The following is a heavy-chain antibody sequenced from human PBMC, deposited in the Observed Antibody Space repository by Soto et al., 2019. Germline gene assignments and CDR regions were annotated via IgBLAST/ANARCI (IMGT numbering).Heavy chain of an antibody. CDR2: ILHDGNNK. CDR3: ARDDEDGSYCDLGY. J-gene: IGHJ4*02. D-gene: IGHD3-10*01. CDR1: GFTFSSYI. V-gene: IGHV3-30-3*01. Sequence: QVQLVESGGGVVQPGRSLRLSCAASGFTFSSYIMHWVGQAPGKGLEWVAMILHDGNNKYYADSVKGRFTISRDNSKNTLYLQMNSLTTEDTAIYYCARDDEDGSYCDLGYWGQGTLVTVSS.